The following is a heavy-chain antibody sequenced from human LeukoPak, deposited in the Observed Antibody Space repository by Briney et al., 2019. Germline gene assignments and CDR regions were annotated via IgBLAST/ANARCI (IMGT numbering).Heavy chain of an antibody. CDR3: ARAKRARANYIVATIYDAFDI. V-gene: IGHV1-8*01. D-gene: IGHD5-12*01. Sequence: GASVKVSCKASGYTFTSYDINWVRQATGQGLEWMGWMNPNSGNTGYAQKFQGRVTMTRNTSISTAYMELSSLRSEDTAVYYCARAKRARANYIVATIYDAFDIWGQGTMVTVSS. CDR2: MNPNSGNT. CDR1: GYTFTSYD. J-gene: IGHJ3*02.